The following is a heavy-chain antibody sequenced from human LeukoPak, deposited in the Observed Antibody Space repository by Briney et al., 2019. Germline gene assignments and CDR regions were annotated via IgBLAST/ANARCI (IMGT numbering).Heavy chain of an antibody. CDR1: GFTFSSYA. J-gene: IGHJ4*02. CDR2: ISYDGSNK. CDR3: ARDLELRGFDY. D-gene: IGHD1-26*01. Sequence: GGSLRLSCAASGFTFSSYAMHWVRQAPGKGLEWVAVISYDGSNKYYADSVKGRFTISRDNSKNTLYLQMNSLRAEDTAVYYCARDLELRGFDYWGQGTLVTVSS. V-gene: IGHV3-30*01.